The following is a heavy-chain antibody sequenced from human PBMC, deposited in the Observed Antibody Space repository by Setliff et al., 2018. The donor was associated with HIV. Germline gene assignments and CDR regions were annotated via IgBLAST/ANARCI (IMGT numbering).Heavy chain of an antibody. CDR2: IYTSGST. CDR3: ARGYSGYVGFHSMDV. D-gene: IGHD1-26*01. Sequence: SETLSLTCTVSGGSISSGTYYWSWIRQPAGKGLEWIGRIYTSGSTNYNPSLKTRVTLSVDTSKNQFSLRLSSVTAADTAVYYCARGYSGYVGFHSMDVWGQGTTVTVSS. CDR1: GGSISSGTYY. V-gene: IGHV4-61*02. J-gene: IGHJ6*02.